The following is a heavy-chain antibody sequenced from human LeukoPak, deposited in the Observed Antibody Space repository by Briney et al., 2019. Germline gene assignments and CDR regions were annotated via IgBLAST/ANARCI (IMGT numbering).Heavy chain of an antibody. V-gene: IGHV3-30*02. J-gene: IGHJ4*02. CDR2: IRYDGSKK. CDR1: GFTFSSYG. CDR3: AKGPVREYFDY. D-gene: IGHD1-26*01. Sequence: GGSLRLSCAASGFTFSSYGMHWIRQAPGKGLEWVAFIRYDGSKKYCADSVKGRFTISRDNSKYTLYLQMNSLRAEDTAVYYCAKGPVREYFDYWGQGTLVTVSS.